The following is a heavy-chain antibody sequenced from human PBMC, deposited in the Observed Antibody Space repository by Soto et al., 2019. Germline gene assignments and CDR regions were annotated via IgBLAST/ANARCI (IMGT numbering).Heavy chain of an antibody. CDR2: IHYSGNT. Sequence: QVQLQESGPGLVKPSETLSLTCNVSGVSIKSYYWSWIRHPPGKGLQWIGYIHYSGNTNYNPPLKSRVTMCLDASKNQLSLRLNSVTAADTAVYYCARPAMVTNNWFFDLWGRGTLVTVSS. D-gene: IGHD5-18*01. V-gene: IGHV4-59*08. J-gene: IGHJ2*01. CDR1: GVSIKSYY. CDR3: ARPAMVTNNWFFDL.